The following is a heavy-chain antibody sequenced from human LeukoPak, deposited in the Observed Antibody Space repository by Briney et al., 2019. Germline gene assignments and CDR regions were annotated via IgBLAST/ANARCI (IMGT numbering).Heavy chain of an antibody. V-gene: IGHV4-34*01. CDR1: GFTFSGYY. CDR2: INHSGST. CDR3: ARTRWLQSLFDY. Sequence: GSLRLSCAASGFTFSGYYWSWIRQPPGKGLEWIGEINHSGSTNYNPSLKSRVTISVDTSKNQFSLKLRSVTAADTAVYYCARTRWLQSLFDYWGQGTLVTVSS. J-gene: IGHJ4*02. D-gene: IGHD5-24*01.